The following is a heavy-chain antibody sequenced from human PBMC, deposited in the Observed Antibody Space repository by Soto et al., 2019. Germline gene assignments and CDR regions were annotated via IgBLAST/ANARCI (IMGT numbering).Heavy chain of an antibody. J-gene: IGHJ6*02. CDR2: IYYSGST. D-gene: IGHD3-10*01. Sequence: SETLSLTCTVSGGSISSYYWSWIRQPPGKGREWIGYIYYSGSTNYNPSLKSRVTISVDTSKNQFSLKLSSVTAADTAVYYCASTRITMVRGVTKYYYGMDVWGQGTTVTVSS. CDR1: GGSISSYY. CDR3: ASTRITMVRGVTKYYYGMDV. V-gene: IGHV4-59*08.